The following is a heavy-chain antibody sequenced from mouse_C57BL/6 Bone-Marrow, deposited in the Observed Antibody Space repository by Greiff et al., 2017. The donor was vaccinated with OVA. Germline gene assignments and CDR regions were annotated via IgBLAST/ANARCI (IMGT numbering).Heavy chain of an antibody. V-gene: IGHV10-1*01. Sequence: EVQVVESGGGLVQPKGSLKLSCAASGFSFNTYAMNWVRQAPGQGLEWVARIRSKSNNYATYYADSVKDRFTISRDASESMLYLQMNNLKTEDTAMYYCARPGNLALFAYWGQGTLVTVSA. CDR2: IRSKSNNYAT. D-gene: IGHD2-1*01. J-gene: IGHJ3*01. CDR3: ARPGNLALFAY. CDR1: GFSFNTYA.